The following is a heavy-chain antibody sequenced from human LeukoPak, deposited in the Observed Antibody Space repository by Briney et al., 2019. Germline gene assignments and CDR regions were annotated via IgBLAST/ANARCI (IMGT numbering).Heavy chain of an antibody. V-gene: IGHV1-46*01. CDR2: INPSGGST. CDR3: ARDDGYLSYYYYYMDV. CDR1: GYTFSSYY. Sequence: ASVKVSCKASGYTFSSYYMHWVRQAPGQGLEWMGIINPSGGSTNYAQKFQGRVIMTRDTSTSTVYMELSSLRSEDTAVYYCARDDGYLSYYYYYMDVWGKGTTVTVSS. J-gene: IGHJ6*03. D-gene: IGHD3-22*01.